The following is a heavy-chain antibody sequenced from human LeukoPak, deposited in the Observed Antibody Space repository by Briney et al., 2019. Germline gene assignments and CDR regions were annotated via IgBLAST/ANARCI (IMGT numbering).Heavy chain of an antibody. Sequence: ASVKVSCKASGYTFTGYYMHWVRQAPGQGLEWMGWINPNSGGTNYAQKFQGRVTMTRDTSISTAYMELSRLRSDDTAVYYCARDKWFGELDYFGYWGQGTLVTVSS. CDR2: INPNSGGT. D-gene: IGHD3-10*01. V-gene: IGHV1-2*02. CDR1: GYTFTGYY. CDR3: ARDKWFGELDYFGY. J-gene: IGHJ4*02.